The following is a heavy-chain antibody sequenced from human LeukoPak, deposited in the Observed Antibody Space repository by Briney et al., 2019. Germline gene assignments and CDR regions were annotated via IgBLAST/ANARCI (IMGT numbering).Heavy chain of an antibody. CDR3: ASDIVATSGDF. CDR1: GFTFSDYY. D-gene: IGHD5-12*01. J-gene: IGHJ4*02. CDR2: ITSSGDDI. V-gene: IGHV3-11*01. Sequence: PRGSLRLSCAASGFTFSDYYMSWIRQAPGKGLEWVAYITSSGDDIYYADSVKGRFTISRDNAKNALFLRMNSLRVEDTATYYCASDIVATSGDFWGQGTLVSVSS.